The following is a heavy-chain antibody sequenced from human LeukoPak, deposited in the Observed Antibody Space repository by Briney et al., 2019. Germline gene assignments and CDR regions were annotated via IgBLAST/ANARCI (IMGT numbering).Heavy chain of an antibody. CDR2: ISHNGRT. CDR3: ARDLVTVTKGFDI. D-gene: IGHD4-17*01. V-gene: IGHV4-59*11. Sequence: SETLSLTCAVSGDSFSSHYWTWIRQSPGTGLEWIGYISHNGRTNYNPSLKSRVTISKDTSKIQFSLKLRSVTAADTAVYYCARDLVTVTKGFDIWGQETMVSVSS. CDR1: GDSFSSHY. J-gene: IGHJ3*02.